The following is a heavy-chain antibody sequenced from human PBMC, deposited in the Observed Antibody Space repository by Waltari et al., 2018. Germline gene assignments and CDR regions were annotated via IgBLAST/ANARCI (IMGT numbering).Heavy chain of an antibody. D-gene: IGHD6-13*01. CDR3: AREYSRYYFDY. V-gene: IGHV4-39*07. CDR2: IYYSGST. J-gene: IGHJ4*02. Sequence: QLQLQESGPGLVKPSETLSLTCTVSGGSISSSSYYWGWIRQPPGKGLEWIGSIYYSGSTYYNPSLKIRVTISVDTSKNQFSLKLSSVTAADTAVYYCAREYSRYYFDYWGQGTLVTVSS. CDR1: GGSISSSSYY.